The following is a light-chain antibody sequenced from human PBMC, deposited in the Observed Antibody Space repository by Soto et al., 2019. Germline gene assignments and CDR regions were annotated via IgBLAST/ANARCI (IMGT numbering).Light chain of an antibody. J-gene: IGKJ2*01. V-gene: IGKV1-5*03. CDR1: QTISSR. CDR2: KAT. Sequence: DIQMTQSPSSLSASVGDRVTITCRASQTISSRLAWYQQKPGQAPKLLIYKATNLQTGVASRFSGSGSGTEFSPTISRLQPDDFALYYCHQYNAFQYPFGQGTRLDI. CDR3: HQYNAFQYP.